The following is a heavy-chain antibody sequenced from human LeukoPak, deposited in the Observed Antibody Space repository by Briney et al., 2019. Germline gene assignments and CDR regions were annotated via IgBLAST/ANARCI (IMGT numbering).Heavy chain of an antibody. CDR2: ISGSGGTT. D-gene: IGHD4-17*01. J-gene: IGHJ3*02. CDR1: GFTFNNYA. V-gene: IGHV3-23*01. Sequence: GGSLRLSCAASGFTFNNYAMNWVRQAPGKGLEWVSVISGSGGTTYYADSVKGRFTISRDSSKNTLYLQMNSLRAEDTAVYYCARDRLTTVTTFDAFDIWGQGTMVTVSS. CDR3: ARDRLTTVTTFDAFDI.